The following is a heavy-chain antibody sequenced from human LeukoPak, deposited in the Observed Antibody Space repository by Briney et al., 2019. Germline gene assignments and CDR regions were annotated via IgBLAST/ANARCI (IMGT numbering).Heavy chain of an antibody. D-gene: IGHD2-15*01. Sequence: PGGSLRLSCAASGFTFSSYAMSWVRQAPGKGLEWVSAISGSGGSTYYADSVKGRFTISRDNSKNTLYLQMNSLRAEDTAVYYCAKDPPRGIVVVVAATDNWGQGTLVTVSS. CDR3: AKDPPRGIVVVVAATDN. V-gene: IGHV3-23*01. CDR2: ISGSGGST. J-gene: IGHJ4*02. CDR1: GFTFSSYA.